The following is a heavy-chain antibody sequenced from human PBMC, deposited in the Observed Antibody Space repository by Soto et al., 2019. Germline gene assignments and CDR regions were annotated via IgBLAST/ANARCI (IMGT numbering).Heavy chain of an antibody. CDR3: ATSYGSGYRAFDY. CDR2: INPILRMS. D-gene: IGHD3-10*01. CDR1: GDTFAFHS. Sequence: QVQLVQSGAEVKRPGSSVKVSCKASGDTFAFHSINWVRQAPGLGLEWMGRINPILRMSNYAQRFQGRVTMTADKSTIPAYIVLSSLRSEDTAIYYCATSYGSGYRAFDYWGQGALVTVSS. V-gene: IGHV1-69*02. J-gene: IGHJ4*02.